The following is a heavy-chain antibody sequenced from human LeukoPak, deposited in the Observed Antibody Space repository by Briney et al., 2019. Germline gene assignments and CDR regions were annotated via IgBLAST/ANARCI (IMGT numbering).Heavy chain of an antibody. CDR3: AKRSRRLTIVRGVPREDV. D-gene: IGHD3-10*01. CDR1: GLTIGSRY. V-gene: IGHV3-53*01. Sequence: GESLRLSCVASGLTIGSRYMNWVRQAPGKGLEWVSALYLAGNTYYADSVKGRFTISRDNSKNTLYLQMNSLRAEDTAVYYCAKRSRRLTIVRGVPREDVWGQGTTVTVSS. J-gene: IGHJ6*02. CDR2: LYLAGNT.